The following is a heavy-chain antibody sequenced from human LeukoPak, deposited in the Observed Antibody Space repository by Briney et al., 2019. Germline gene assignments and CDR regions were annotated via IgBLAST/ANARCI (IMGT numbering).Heavy chain of an antibody. CDR3: ARTIRTMVRGVIMAPAPGY. Sequence: ASVKVSCKASGYTFTSYAMNWVRQAPGQGLEWMGWINTNTGTPTYAQGFTGRFVFSLDTSVSTAYLQISSLKAEDTAVYYCARTIRTMVRGVIMAPAPGYWGQGTLVTVSS. CDR2: INTNTGTP. D-gene: IGHD3-10*01. CDR1: GYTFTSYA. V-gene: IGHV7-4-1*02. J-gene: IGHJ4*02.